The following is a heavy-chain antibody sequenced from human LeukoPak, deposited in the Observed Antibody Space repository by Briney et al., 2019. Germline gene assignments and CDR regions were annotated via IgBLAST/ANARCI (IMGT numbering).Heavy chain of an antibody. CDR2: IYYSGNT. CDR3: ARLGGLPFDY. V-gene: IGHV4-39*01. Sequence: SETLSLTCTVSGGSISSSSYYWGWIRQPPGKGLEWIGSIYYSGNTYYNPSLKSRVTISVDTSKNQFSLKLSSVTAADTAVYYCARLGGLPFDYWGQGTLVTVSS. J-gene: IGHJ4*02. D-gene: IGHD4-11*01. CDR1: GGSISSSSYY.